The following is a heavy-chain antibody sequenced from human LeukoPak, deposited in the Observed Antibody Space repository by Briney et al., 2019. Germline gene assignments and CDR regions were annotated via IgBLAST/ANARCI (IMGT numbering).Heavy chain of an antibody. CDR2: ISGSGGIT. D-gene: IGHD2-2*01. CDR1: GFTFSSYG. CDR3: AKLLYCSSTSCGPNPLSRGADY. Sequence: QPGGSLRLSCAASGFTFSSYGMIWVRQAPGKGLEWASAISGSGGITYYADSVKGRFTISRDNTKNTLYLQMNSLRAEDTAVYYCAKLLYCSSTSCGPNPLSRGADYWGQGTLVTVSS. J-gene: IGHJ4*02. V-gene: IGHV3-23*01.